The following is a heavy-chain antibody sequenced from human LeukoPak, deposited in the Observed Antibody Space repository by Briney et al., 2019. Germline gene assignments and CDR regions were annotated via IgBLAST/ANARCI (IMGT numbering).Heavy chain of an antibody. CDR2: ISYDGSNK. Sequence: GGSLRLSCVVSGFTFSNYWMTWVRQAPGKGLEWVAVISYDGSNKYYADSVKGRFTISRDNSKNTLYLQMNSLRAGDTAVYYCARVEAATRAFDYWGQGTLVTVSS. J-gene: IGHJ4*02. V-gene: IGHV3-30*03. CDR3: ARVEAATRAFDY. D-gene: IGHD6-25*01. CDR1: GFTFSNYW.